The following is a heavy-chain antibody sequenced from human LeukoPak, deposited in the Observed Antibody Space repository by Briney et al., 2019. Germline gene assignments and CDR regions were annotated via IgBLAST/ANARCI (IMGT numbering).Heavy chain of an antibody. CDR1: GGSVSSGSYY. CDR2: IYYSGST. V-gene: IGHV4-61*01. D-gene: IGHD6-19*01. J-gene: IGHJ6*02. CDR3: AREQWLTNYYYYGMDV. Sequence: SETLSLTCTVSGGSVSSGSYYWSWIRQPPGKGLEWIGYIYYSGSTNYNPSLKSRVTISVDTSKNQFSLKLSSVTAADTAVYYCAREQWLTNYYYYGMDVWGQGTTVTVSS.